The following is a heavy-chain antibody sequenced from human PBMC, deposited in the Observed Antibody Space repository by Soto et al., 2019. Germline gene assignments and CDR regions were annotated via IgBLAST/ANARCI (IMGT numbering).Heavy chain of an antibody. CDR2: IYYGGNT. Sequence: SVTRRLPCSLGASSLSAYYWSCIRQPQGKGLQWIGYIYYGGNTKYNPSRESRVTISEDTSKGQFSLKLRSVTAADTAVYFCARKLCFSEPYNSFDPWGQETLVTVSS. J-gene: IGHJ5*01. CDR1: ASSLSAYY. D-gene: IGHD3-10*02. V-gene: IGHV4-59*01. CDR3: ARKLCFSEPYNSFDP.